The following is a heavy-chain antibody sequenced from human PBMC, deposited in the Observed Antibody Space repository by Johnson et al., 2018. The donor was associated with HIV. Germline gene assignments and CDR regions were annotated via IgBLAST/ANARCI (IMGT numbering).Heavy chain of an antibody. CDR2: IYSGGTT. CDR1: GFIFSNFD. Sequence: VQLVESGGGLIQPGGSLRLSCAASGFIFSNFDMHWVRQAPGKGLEWVSVIYSGGTTYYVDSVKGRFTISRDNSKNTLYLQMNSLRAEDTPVYYCARGGVGDVFDIWGQGTMVTVSS. CDR3: ARGGVGDVFDI. J-gene: IGHJ3*02. D-gene: IGHD1-26*01. V-gene: IGHV3-66*01.